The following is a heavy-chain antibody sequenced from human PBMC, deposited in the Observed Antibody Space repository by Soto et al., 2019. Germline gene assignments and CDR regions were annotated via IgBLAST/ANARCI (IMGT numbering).Heavy chain of an antibody. J-gene: IGHJ4*02. CDR1: GFTFSSYG. V-gene: IGHV3-30*18. D-gene: IGHD3-22*01. CDR3: AKLTYYYDSKDY. CDR2: ISYDGSNK. Sequence: PGGSLRLSCAASGFTFSSYGMHWVRQAPGKGLEWVAVISYDGSNKYYADSVKGRFTTSRDNSKNTLYLQMNSLRAEDTAVYYCAKLTYYYDSKDYWGQGTLVTVSS.